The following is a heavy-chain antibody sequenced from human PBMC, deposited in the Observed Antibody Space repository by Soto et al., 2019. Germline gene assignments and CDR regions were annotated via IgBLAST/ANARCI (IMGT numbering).Heavy chain of an antibody. V-gene: IGHV1-18*04. D-gene: IGHD3-3*01. Sequence: SVKVSCKASGYTFTSYGISWVRQAPGQGLEWMGWISAYNGNTNYAQKLQGRVTMTTDTSTSTAYMELRSLRSDDTAVYYCARDPPFWSGYYTDWFDPWGQGTLVTVSS. CDR3: ARDPPFWSGYYTDWFDP. CDR1: GYTFTSYG. CDR2: ISAYNGNT. J-gene: IGHJ5*02.